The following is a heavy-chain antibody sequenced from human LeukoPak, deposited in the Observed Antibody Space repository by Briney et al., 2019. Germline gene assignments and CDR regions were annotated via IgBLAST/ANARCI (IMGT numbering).Heavy chain of an antibody. Sequence: SETLSLTCTVSGGSISSHYWSWIRQPPGKGLERIGYIYYSGSTNYNPSLKRRVTISVDTSQNQFSLNLSSVTAADTAVYYCARDLSSSDAFDIWGQGTMVTVSS. V-gene: IGHV4-59*11. J-gene: IGHJ3*02. D-gene: IGHD6-6*01. CDR1: GGSISSHY. CDR3: ARDLSSSDAFDI. CDR2: IYYSGST.